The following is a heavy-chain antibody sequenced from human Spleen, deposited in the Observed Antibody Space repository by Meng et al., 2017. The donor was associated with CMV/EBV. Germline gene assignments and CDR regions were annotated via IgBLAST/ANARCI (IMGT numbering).Heavy chain of an antibody. J-gene: IGHJ6*02. CDR3: ARGDHCSSTSCYLGGGMDV. D-gene: IGHD2-2*01. CDR1: GFTFSSYD. Sequence: GESLKISCAASGFTFSSYDMHWVRQPTGKGLEWVSGIGTAGDTYYPGSVKGRFTISRENAKNSLYLQMNSLRAGDTAVYYCARGDHCSSTSCYLGGGMDVWGQGTTVTVSS. CDR2: IGTAGDT. V-gene: IGHV3-13*01.